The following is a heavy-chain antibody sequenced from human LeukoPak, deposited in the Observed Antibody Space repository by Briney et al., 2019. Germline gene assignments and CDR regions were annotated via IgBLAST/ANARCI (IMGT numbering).Heavy chain of an antibody. V-gene: IGHV3-7*01. Sequence: GGSLRITCAASGFTFGRFWMSWVRQAPGKGLEWVANIKQDGSETHYVDSVRGRFTISRDNANNSLFLQMNSLRVEDTAMYYCARDRRLTYDYVWGSYRSRSDAFDIWGQGTMVTVSS. CDR3: ARDRRLTYDYVWGSYRSRSDAFDI. D-gene: IGHD3-16*02. CDR1: GFTFGRFW. CDR2: IKQDGSET. J-gene: IGHJ3*02.